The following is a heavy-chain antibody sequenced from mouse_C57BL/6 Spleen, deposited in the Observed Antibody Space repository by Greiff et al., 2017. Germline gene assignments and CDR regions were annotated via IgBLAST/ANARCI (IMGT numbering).Heavy chain of an antibody. Sequence: QVQLQQPGAELVKPGASVKMSCKASGYTFTSYWITWVKQRPGQGLEWIGDIYPGSGSTNYNEKFKSKATLTVDTSSSTAYMQLSSLTSEDSAVYYCARGGLWLRQGGYYYAMDYWGQGTSVTVSS. CDR3: ARGGLWLRQGGYYYAMDY. CDR2: IYPGSGST. J-gene: IGHJ4*01. D-gene: IGHD2-2*01. CDR1: GYTFTSYW. V-gene: IGHV1-55*01.